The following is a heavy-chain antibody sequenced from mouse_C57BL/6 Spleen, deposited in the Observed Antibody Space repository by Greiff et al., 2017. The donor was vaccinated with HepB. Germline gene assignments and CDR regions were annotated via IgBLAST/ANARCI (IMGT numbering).Heavy chain of an antibody. CDR1: GFSFNTYA. Sequence: EVMLVESGGGLVQPKGSLKLSCAASGFSFNTYAMNWVRQAPGKGLEWVARIRSKSNNYATYYADSVKDRFTISRDDSESMLYLQMNNLKTEDTAMYYCVRHGNYVNYYAMDYWGQGTSVTVSS. CDR2: IRSKSNNYAT. J-gene: IGHJ4*01. CDR3: VRHGNYVNYYAMDY. V-gene: IGHV10-1*01. D-gene: IGHD2-1*01.